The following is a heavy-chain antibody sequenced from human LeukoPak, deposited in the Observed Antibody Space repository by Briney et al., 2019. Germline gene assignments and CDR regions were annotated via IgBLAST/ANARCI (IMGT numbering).Heavy chain of an antibody. J-gene: IGHJ4*02. Sequence: PVKVSCKASGGTFSSYAISWVRQAPGQGLEWMGGIIPIFGTANYAQKFQGRVTIIADESTSTAYMELSSLRSEDTAVYYCARGVVGATTGAYSFDYWGRGTLVTVSS. D-gene: IGHD1-26*01. CDR2: IIPIFGTA. V-gene: IGHV1-69*13. CDR3: ARGVVGATTGAYSFDY. CDR1: GGTFSSYA.